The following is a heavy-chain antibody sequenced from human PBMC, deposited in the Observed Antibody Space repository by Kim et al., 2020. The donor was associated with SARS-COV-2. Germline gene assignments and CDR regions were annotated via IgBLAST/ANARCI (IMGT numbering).Heavy chain of an antibody. Sequence: GGSLRLSCAASAFIFSHFGMHWVRQAPGKGLEWVALISYDESKKYYADSVKGRFTISRDNSKNTLYLQMNSLRAEDTAVYYCAKALVYYSDSSFSGGALDIWGQGTMVTVSS. D-gene: IGHD3-22*01. CDR1: AFIFSHFG. CDR2: ISYDESKK. V-gene: IGHV3-30*18. J-gene: IGHJ3*02. CDR3: AKALVYYSDSSFSGGALDI.